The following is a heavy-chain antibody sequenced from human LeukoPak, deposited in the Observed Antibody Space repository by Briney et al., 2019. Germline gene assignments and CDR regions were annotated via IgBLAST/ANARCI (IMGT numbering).Heavy chain of an antibody. CDR3: ARKPPAATAGASDI. CDR1: GGSISGYY. CDR2: IHFSENT. J-gene: IGHJ3*02. D-gene: IGHD2-2*01. Sequence: SETLSLTCTVSGGSISGYYWSWIRQPPGKGLEWIGFIHFSENTNYNPSLKSRVTISVDTSKNQFSLKLSPVTAADTAVYYCARKPPAATAGASDIWGQGTMVTVSS. V-gene: IGHV4-59*13.